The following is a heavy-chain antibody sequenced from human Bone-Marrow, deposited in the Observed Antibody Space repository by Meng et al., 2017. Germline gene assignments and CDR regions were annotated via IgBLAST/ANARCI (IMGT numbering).Heavy chain of an antibody. CDR1: GFTFDDYG. CDR2: INWNGGST. J-gene: IGHJ4*02. V-gene: IGHV3-20*04. CDR3: ARDPPLTMVRGAIAHREFYFDY. D-gene: IGHD3-10*01. Sequence: GGSLRLSCAASGFTFDDYGMSWVRQAPGKGLEWVSGINWNGGSTGYADSVKGRFTISRDNAKNSLYLQMNSLRAEDTALYYCARDPPLTMVRGAIAHREFYFDYWGRGTLVTVSS.